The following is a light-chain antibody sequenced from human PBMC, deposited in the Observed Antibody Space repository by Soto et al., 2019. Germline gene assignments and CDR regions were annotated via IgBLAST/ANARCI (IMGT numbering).Light chain of an antibody. J-gene: IGKJ2*01. V-gene: IGKV3-20*01. CDR2: GAS. CDR1: QSISSSY. Sequence: EIVLTQSPGTLSLSPGKRATLSCRASQSISSSYLAWYQQRPGQAPRLLIYGASSRATGIPDRFSGSGSGTEFTLTISRLEPEDFAVYYCQQTFTTPHTFGQGTKLEIK. CDR3: QQTFTTPHT.